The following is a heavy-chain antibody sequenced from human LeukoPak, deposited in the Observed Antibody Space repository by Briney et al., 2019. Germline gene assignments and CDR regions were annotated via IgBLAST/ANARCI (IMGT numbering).Heavy chain of an antibody. J-gene: IGHJ4*02. CDR3: ATSSWYGIDY. CDR2: ISYDGSNK. V-gene: IGHV3-30-3*01. Sequence: GGSLRLSCAASGFTFSSYAMHWVRQAPGKGLEWVAVISYDGSNKYYADSVKGRFTISRDNSKNTLYLQMNSLRAEDTAVYYCATSSWYGIDYWGQGTLVTVSS. D-gene: IGHD6-13*01. CDR1: GFTFSSYA.